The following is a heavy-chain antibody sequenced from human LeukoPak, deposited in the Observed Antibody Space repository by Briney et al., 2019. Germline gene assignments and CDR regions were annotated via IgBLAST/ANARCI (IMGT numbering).Heavy chain of an antibody. Sequence: GGSLRLSCAASGFTFSSYSMNWVRQAPGKGLEWVSSISSSSSYIYYADSVKGRFTISRDNAKNSLYLQMNSLRAEDTAVYYCARESYCDSSGYYSPNNWGQGTLVTVSS. D-gene: IGHD3-22*01. V-gene: IGHV3-21*01. CDR3: ARESYCDSSGYYSPNN. CDR1: GFTFSSYS. CDR2: ISSSSSYI. J-gene: IGHJ4*02.